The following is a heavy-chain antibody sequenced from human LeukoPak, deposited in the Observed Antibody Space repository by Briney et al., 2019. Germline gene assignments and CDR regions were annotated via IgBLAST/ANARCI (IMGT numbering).Heavy chain of an antibody. J-gene: IGHJ4*02. CDR2: ISYDGSNK. Sequence: GSLRLSCAASGFTFSSYGMHWVRQAPGKGLEWVAVISYDGSNKYYADSVKGRLTISRDNSKNTLYLQMNSLRAEDTAVYYCAKDSSSIVVVPAAILDWGQGTLVTVSS. CDR3: AKDSSSIVVVPAAILD. V-gene: IGHV3-30*18. CDR1: GFTFSSYG. D-gene: IGHD2-2*01.